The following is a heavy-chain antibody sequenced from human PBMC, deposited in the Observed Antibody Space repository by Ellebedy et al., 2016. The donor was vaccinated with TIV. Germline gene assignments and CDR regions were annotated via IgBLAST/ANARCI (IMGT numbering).Heavy chain of an antibody. J-gene: IGHJ4*01. CDR3: AKDRRVGAANY. CDR1: GFTFYTFA. Sequence: GESLKISXAASGFTFYTFAMNWVRQAPGKGLEWVAHIGDGARYADSVKGRFTISRDNSKNTLYLQMHSLRVDDTALYYCAKDRRVGAANYWGHGTLVIVSS. V-gene: IGHV3-23*01. D-gene: IGHD2-15*01. CDR2: IGDGA.